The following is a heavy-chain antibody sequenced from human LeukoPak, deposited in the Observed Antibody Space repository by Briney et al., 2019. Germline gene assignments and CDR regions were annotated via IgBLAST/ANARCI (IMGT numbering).Heavy chain of an antibody. CDR2: INHSGST. V-gene: IGHV4-34*01. CDR3: ARALGVIAPTS. J-gene: IGHJ5*02. D-gene: IGHD2-21*01. Sequence: RQPXGXXXEWIGEINHSGSTNYNPSLKSRVTISVDTSKNQFSLKLSSVTAADTAVYYCARALGVIAPTSWGQGTLVTVSS.